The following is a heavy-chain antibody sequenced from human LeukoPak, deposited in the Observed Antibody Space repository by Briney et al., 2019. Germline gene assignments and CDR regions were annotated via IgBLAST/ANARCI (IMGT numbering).Heavy chain of an antibody. CDR3: ARDFEEGQSSGWNFDY. D-gene: IGHD6-19*01. Sequence: GASVKVSCKASGYTFTSYGISWVRQAPGQGLEWMGWISAYNGNTNYAQKLQGRVTMTTDTSTSTAYMELRSLRSDDTAVYYCARDFEEGQSSGWNFDYWGQGTPVTVSS. J-gene: IGHJ4*02. CDR1: GYTFTSYG. CDR2: ISAYNGNT. V-gene: IGHV1-18*01.